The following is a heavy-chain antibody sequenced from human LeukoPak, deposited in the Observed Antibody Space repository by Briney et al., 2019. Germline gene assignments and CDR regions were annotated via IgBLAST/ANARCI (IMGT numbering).Heavy chain of an antibody. Sequence: GGSLRLSCAASGFTFSSYSMNWVRQAPGKGLEWVSYISSSSSTIYYADSVKGRFTISRDNAKNSLYLQMNSLGAEDTAVYYCARDLTLGYWGQGTLVTVSS. CDR1: GFTFSSYS. V-gene: IGHV3-48*01. J-gene: IGHJ4*02. CDR2: ISSSSSTI. CDR3: ARDLTLGY.